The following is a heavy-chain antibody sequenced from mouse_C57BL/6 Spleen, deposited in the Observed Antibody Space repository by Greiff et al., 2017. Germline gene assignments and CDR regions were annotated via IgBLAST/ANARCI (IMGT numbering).Heavy chain of an antibody. J-gene: IGHJ1*03. CDR3: TRYYGSSYGYFDV. Sequence: QVQLKQSGAELVRPGASVTLSCKASGYTFTDYEMHWVKQTPVHGLEWIGAIDPETGGTAYNQKFKGKAILTADKSSSTAYMELRSLTYEESAVYYCTRYYGSSYGYFDVWGTETTVTVSS. CDR2: IDPETGGT. V-gene: IGHV1-15*01. D-gene: IGHD1-1*01. CDR1: GYTFTDYE.